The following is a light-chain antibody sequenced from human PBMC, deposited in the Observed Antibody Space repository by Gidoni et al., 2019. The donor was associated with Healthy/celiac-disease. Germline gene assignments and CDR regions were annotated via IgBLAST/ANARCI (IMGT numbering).Light chain of an antibody. J-gene: IGKJ1*01. V-gene: IGKV1-12*01. CDR2: HAS. CDR3: QQANTFPRT. CDR1: QGIGTW. Sequence: DIQMTQSPSSVSASVGDRVTITCRASQGIGTWLAWYQQQPGKAPKLLIYHASTLQSGVPLRFGGSGSGTDFTLTISSLQPEDFATYSCQQANTFPRTFGQGTKVEIK.